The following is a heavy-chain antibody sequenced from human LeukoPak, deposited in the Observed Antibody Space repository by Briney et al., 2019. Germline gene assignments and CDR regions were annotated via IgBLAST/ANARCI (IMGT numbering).Heavy chain of an antibody. CDR3: ARVSDTAMVDFDY. J-gene: IGHJ4*02. Sequence: ASVKVSCKASGYTFTGYYMHWVRQAPGQGLEWMGWINPNSGGTNYAQKFQGRVTMTRDTSISTAYMELSRLRSDDTAVYYCARVSDTAMVDFDYWGQGTLVTVSS. V-gene: IGHV1-2*02. CDR1: GYTFTGYY. D-gene: IGHD5-18*01. CDR2: INPNSGGT.